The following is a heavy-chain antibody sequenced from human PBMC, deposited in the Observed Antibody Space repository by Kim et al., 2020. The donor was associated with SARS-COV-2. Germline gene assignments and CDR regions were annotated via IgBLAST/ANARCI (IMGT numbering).Heavy chain of an antibody. D-gene: IGHD1-1*01. J-gene: IGHJ4*02. Sequence: SYAQKFQGMVTITADESTSTAYMELSSLGSEDTAVYYCARGYKRLGLFVYWGQGTLVTVSS. V-gene: IGHV1-69*01. CDR3: ARGYKRLGLFVY.